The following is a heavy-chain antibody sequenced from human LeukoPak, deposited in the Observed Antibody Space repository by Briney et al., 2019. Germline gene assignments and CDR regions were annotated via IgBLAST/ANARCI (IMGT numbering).Heavy chain of an antibody. D-gene: IGHD3-10*01. CDR2: MNPNSGNT. V-gene: IGHV1-8*01. Sequence: ASVNVSCKVSGYTFTSDDINWGRQATGQGLEWVGWMNPNSGNTVYAQKFQGRVTMTRNTSIRTAYMELSSLRSEDTAVYYCARGLGGTMVRGVIKRPYYFDYWGQGTLVTVSS. CDR3: ARGLGGTMVRGVIKRPYYFDY. CDR1: GYTFTSDD. J-gene: IGHJ4*02.